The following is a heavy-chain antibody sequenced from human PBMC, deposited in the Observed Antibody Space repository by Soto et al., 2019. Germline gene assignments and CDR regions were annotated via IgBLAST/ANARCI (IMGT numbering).Heavy chain of an antibody. J-gene: IGHJ5*02. CDR3: VSGSLHTWFDP. Sequence: QITLKESRPTLVKPTQTLTLTCTFYGSSHSTSGAGVGWLRQPPRKGLEWLALLYCNDDKRYSPSLKSRLTITKDTSKTQVVKTMSNIDPGDTDTYYCVSGSLHTWFDPWGQGILVIVSS. D-gene: IGHD3-10*01. V-gene: IGHV2-5*04. CDR2: LYCNDDK. CDR1: GSSHSTSGAG.